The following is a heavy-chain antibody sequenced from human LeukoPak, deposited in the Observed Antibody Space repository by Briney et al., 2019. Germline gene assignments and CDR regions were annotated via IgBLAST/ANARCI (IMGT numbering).Heavy chain of an antibody. D-gene: IGHD2-8*01. V-gene: IGHV1-46*01. CDR2: INPSGGST. Sequence: VKVSCKASGYTFTSYYMHWVRRARGQGLEWTGIINPSGGSTNYTQKFQGRVTMTRDTSTSTVYMELSSLRSEDTAVYYCARGPPANGPFDYWGQGTLVTVSS. CDR3: ARGPPANGPFDY. CDR1: GYTFTSYY. J-gene: IGHJ4*02.